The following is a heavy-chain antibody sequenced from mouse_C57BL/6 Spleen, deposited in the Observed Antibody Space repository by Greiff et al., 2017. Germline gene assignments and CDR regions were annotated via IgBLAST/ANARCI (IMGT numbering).Heavy chain of an antibody. J-gene: IGHJ2*01. Sequence: QVQLKQSGPGLVQPSQSLSITCTVSGFSLTSYGVHWVRQSPGKGLEWLGVIWSGGSTYYNAAFISRLSISKDNYKSQVFFTMNSLQADDTAIYYCARNRGGYSNYFDYWGQGTTLTVSS. CDR3: ARNRGGYSNYFDY. V-gene: IGHV2-2*01. D-gene: IGHD2-5*01. CDR1: GFSLTSYG. CDR2: IWSGGST.